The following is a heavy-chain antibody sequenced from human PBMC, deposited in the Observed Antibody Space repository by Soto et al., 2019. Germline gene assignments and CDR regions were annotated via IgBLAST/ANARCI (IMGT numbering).Heavy chain of an antibody. J-gene: IGHJ4*02. CDR2: ISYDGSNK. CDR3: AKVADHTALDY. Sequence: QVQLVESGGGVVQPGRSLRLSCAASGFTFSSYGMHWVRQAPGKGLEWVAVISYDGSNKYYADSVKGRFTISRDNSKNTLYLQMNSRRAEGTAVYYWAKVADHTALDYWGQGTLVTVSS. D-gene: IGHD5-18*01. CDR1: GFTFSSYG. V-gene: IGHV3-30*18.